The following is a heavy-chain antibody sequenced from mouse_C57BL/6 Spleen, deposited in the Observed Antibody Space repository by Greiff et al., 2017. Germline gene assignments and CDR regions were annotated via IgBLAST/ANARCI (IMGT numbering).Heavy chain of an antibody. D-gene: IGHD2-4*01. Sequence: QVQLQQPGAELVRPGSSVKLSCKASGYTFTSYWMDWVKQRPGQGLEWIGNIYPSDSETHYNQKFKDKATLTVDKSSSTAYMQLSSLTSEVSAVYYCARQDYDYAMDYWGQGTSVTVSS. J-gene: IGHJ4*01. CDR3: ARQDYDYAMDY. V-gene: IGHV1-61*01. CDR1: GYTFTSYW. CDR2: IYPSDSET.